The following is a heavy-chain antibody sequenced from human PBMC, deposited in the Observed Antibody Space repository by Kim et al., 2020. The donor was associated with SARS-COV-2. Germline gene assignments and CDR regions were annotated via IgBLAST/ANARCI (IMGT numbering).Heavy chain of an antibody. Sequence: GGSLRLSCAASGFTFSSYWMSWVRQAPGKGLEWVANIKQDGSEKYYVDSVKGRFTISRDNAKNSLYLQMNSLRAEDTAVYYCARDGPRDIVVVPAAVGWYFDLWGRGTLVTVSS. CDR1: GFTFSSYW. CDR3: ARDGPRDIVVVPAAVGWYFDL. D-gene: IGHD2-2*01. V-gene: IGHV3-7*01. CDR2: IKQDGSEK. J-gene: IGHJ2*01.